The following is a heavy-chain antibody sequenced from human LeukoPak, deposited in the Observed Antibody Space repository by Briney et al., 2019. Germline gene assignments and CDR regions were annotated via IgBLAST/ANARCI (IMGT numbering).Heavy chain of an antibody. CDR1: GFTFSSYA. CDR3: AKSGDIVVVPAAIWISYFDY. D-gene: IGHD2-2*01. V-gene: IGHV3-23*01. J-gene: IGHJ4*02. CDR2: FSGSGGST. Sequence: GGSLRLSCAASGFTFSSYAMSWVRQAPGKGLEWVSAFSGSGGSTYYADSVKGRFTISRDNSKNTLYLQMNSLRAEDMAVYYCAKSGDIVVVPAAIWISYFDYWGQGTLVTVSS.